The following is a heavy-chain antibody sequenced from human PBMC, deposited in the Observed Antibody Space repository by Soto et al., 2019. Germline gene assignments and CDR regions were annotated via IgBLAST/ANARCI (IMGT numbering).Heavy chain of an antibody. J-gene: IGHJ6*03. D-gene: IGHD3-3*01. CDR3: ARDYDFWSGYYYYYYMDV. CDR1: GYTFTSYG. CDR2: ISAYNGNT. V-gene: IGHV1-18*01. Sequence: ASVKVSCKASGYTFTSYGISWVRQAPGQGLEWMGWISAYNGNTNYAQKLQGRVTMTTDTSTSTAYMELRSLRSDDTAVYYCARDYDFWSGYYYYYYMDVWGKGTTVTVSS.